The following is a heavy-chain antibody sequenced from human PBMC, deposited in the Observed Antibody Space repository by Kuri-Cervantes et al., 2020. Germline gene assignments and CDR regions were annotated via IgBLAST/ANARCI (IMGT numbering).Heavy chain of an antibody. V-gene: IGHV4-39*07. Sequence: GSLRLSCTVSGGSISSSSYYWGWIRQPPGKGLEWIGTIYYSGSTHYNPSLKTRVTISVDMSKNQFSLQPSSVTAADTAVYYCARGGGSSWPTFEFWGQGTLVTVSS. CDR1: GGSISSSSYY. CDR2: IYYSGST. J-gene: IGHJ4*02. CDR3: ARGGGSSWPTFEF. D-gene: IGHD6-13*01.